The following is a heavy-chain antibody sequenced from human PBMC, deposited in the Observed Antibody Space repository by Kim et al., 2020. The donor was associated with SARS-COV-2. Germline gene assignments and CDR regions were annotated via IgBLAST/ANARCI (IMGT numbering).Heavy chain of an antibody. J-gene: IGHJ5*02. V-gene: IGHV1-46*01. Sequence: ASVKVSCKASGYTFSIFWMHWVRQAPGQGLEWMGVINPGGTTPRYAPKFQGRVTMTRDTSTNTDYMELSSLLSEDTAVYYCSIDHIVESISWCFDPCGQ. CDR1: GYTFSIFW. CDR3: SIDHIVESISWCFDP. CDR2: INPGGTTP. D-gene: IGHD2-21*01.